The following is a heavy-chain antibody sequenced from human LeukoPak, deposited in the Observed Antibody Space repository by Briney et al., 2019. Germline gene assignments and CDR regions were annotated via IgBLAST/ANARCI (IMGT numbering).Heavy chain of an antibody. V-gene: IGHV3-11*04. Sequence: GGSLRLSCAASGFTFSDYYMSWIRQAPGKGLEWVSYISSSGSTIYYADSVKGRFTISRDNAKNSLYLQLNSLRADDTAVYYCARDSNYDTLGYWGQGTLVTVSS. D-gene: IGHD3-22*01. CDR2: ISSSGSTI. CDR1: GFTFSDYY. CDR3: ARDSNYDTLGY. J-gene: IGHJ4*02.